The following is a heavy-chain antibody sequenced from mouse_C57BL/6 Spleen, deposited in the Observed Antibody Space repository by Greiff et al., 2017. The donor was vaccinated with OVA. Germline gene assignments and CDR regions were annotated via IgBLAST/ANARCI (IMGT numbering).Heavy chain of an antibody. CDR1: GYSITSGYY. D-gene: IGHD2-3*01. CDR2: ISYDGSN. CDR3: AREGGYYPYYAMDY. Sequence: ESGPGLVKPSQSLSLTCSVTGYSITSGYYWNWIRQFPGNKLEWMGYISYDGSNNYNPSLKNRISITRDTSKNQFFLKLNSVTTEDTATYYCAREGGYYPYYAMDYWGQGTSVTVSS. V-gene: IGHV3-6*01. J-gene: IGHJ4*01.